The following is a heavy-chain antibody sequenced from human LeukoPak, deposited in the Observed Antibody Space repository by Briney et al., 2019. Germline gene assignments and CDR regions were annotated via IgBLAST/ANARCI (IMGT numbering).Heavy chain of an antibody. V-gene: IGHV1-69*05. J-gene: IGHJ3*02. CDR2: IIPIFGTA. CDR3: ARGVRPATAIPGAFDI. Sequence: ASVKVSCKASGGTFSSYAISWVRQAPGQGLEWMGGIIPIFGTANYAQKFQGRVTITTDESTSTAYMELSSLRSEDTAVYYCARGVRPATAIPGAFDIWGQGTMVTVSS. CDR1: GGTFSSYA. D-gene: IGHD2-2*02.